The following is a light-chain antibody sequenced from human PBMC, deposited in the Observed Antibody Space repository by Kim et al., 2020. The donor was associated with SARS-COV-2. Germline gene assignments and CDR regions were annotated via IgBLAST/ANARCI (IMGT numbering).Light chain of an antibody. CDR3: QQLNSYPRS. CDR2: AAS. J-gene: IGKJ2*03. V-gene: IGKV1-9*01. Sequence: DIQLTQSPSFLSASVGDRVTITCRASQGISSYLAWYQQKPGKAPKLLIYAASTLQSGVPSRFSGSGSGTEFTLTISSLQPEDFPTYFCQQLNSYPRSFGQGTKLGI. CDR1: QGISSY.